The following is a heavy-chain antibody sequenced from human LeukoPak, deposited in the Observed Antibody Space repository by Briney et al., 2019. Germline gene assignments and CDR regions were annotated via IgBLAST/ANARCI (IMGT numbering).Heavy chain of an antibody. CDR2: IYTSGST. CDR1: GGSISSYY. CDR3: ARDSNWNDWVWFDP. V-gene: IGHV4-4*07. Sequence: SETLSLTCTVSGGSISSYYWSWIRQPAGKGLEWIGRIYTSGSTNYNPSLKSRVTMSVDTPKNQFSLKLSSVTAADTAVYYCARDSNWNDWVWFDPWGQGTLVTVSS. J-gene: IGHJ5*02. D-gene: IGHD1-1*01.